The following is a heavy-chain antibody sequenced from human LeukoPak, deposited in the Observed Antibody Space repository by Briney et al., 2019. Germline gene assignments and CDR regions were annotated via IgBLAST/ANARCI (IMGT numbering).Heavy chain of an antibody. Sequence: GASVKVSCKTSGYTFTSYYMHWLRQAPGQGLEWMGWINPNSGGTNYAQKFQGRVTMTRDTSISTAYMELSRLRSDDTAVYYCARGTGEGYTYGRYYFDYWGQGTLVTVSS. J-gene: IGHJ4*02. CDR2: INPNSGGT. D-gene: IGHD5-18*01. CDR3: ARGTGEGYTYGRYYFDY. V-gene: IGHV1-2*02. CDR1: GYTFTSYY.